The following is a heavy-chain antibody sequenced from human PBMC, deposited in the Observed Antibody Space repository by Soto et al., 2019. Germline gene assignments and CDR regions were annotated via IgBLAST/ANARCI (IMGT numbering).Heavy chain of an antibody. CDR2: IIPILGIA. CDR1: EGTFSSYT. CDR3: ASSDFWSGYYHTDTNWFDP. V-gene: IGHV1-69*02. D-gene: IGHD3-3*01. Sequence: SVKVSGKASEGTFSSYTISWVRQAPGQGLEWMGRIIPILGIANYAQKFQGRVTITADKSTSTAYMELSSLRSEDTAVYYCASSDFWSGYYHTDTNWFDPWGQGTLVTVSS. J-gene: IGHJ5*02.